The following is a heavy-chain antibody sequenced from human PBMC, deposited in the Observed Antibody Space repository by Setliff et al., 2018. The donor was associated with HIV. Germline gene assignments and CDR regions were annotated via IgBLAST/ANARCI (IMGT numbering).Heavy chain of an antibody. CDR3: ARGSRSPLVNKFRVTPAFDC. Sequence: PSETLSLTCAVYGGSFSGHYWSWTRQTPGKGLEWIGDISHSGSTNYNPSLKSRVTTSVDTSKNQFSLRLTSVTAADTAVYFCARGSRSPLVNKFRVTPAFDCWGQGTLVTVSS. J-gene: IGHJ4*01. D-gene: IGHD2-21*02. CDR2: ISHSGST. V-gene: IGHV4-34*01. CDR1: GGSFSGHY.